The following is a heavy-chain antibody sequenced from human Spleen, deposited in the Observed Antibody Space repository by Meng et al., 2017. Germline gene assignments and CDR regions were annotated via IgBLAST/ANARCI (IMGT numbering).Heavy chain of an antibody. CDR1: GFTFSDYY. D-gene: IGHD3-3*01. CDR2: ISNSGYII. CDR3: ARGGVVPDY. V-gene: IGHV3-11*04. J-gene: IGHJ4*02. Sequence: GGPLRLSCAASGFTFSDYYMSWIRQPPGKGLEWISYISNSGYIIYYADSVKGRFTISRDNAKNSLYLQMDRLRADDTAVYYCARGGVVPDYWGQGTLVTVSS.